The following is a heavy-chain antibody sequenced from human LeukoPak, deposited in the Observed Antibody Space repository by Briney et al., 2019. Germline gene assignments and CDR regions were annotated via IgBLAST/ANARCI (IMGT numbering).Heavy chain of an antibody. CDR1: GFTFSNYA. Sequence: GGSLRLSCAASGFTFSNYAMSWVRQAPGKGLEWVAAISGSGGDTYYADSVKGRFTMSRDNSKNTLYLQMTSLRAEDTAVYYCAKPLRGYGYGHYNYYMDVWGKGTTVTVSS. V-gene: IGHV3-23*01. D-gene: IGHD5-18*01. J-gene: IGHJ6*03. CDR3: AKPLRGYGYGHYNYYMDV. CDR2: ISGSGGDT.